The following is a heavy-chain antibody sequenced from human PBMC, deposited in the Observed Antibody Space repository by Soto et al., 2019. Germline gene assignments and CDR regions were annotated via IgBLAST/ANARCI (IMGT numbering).Heavy chain of an antibody. V-gene: IGHV5-51*01. CDR1: GYSFTTYW. D-gene: IGHD2-21*01. CDR3: ARRDDSPTAEYFQH. CDR2: IYPGDSDT. Sequence: GESLKISCKGSGYSFTTYWIGWVGQMPGKGLEWMGIIYPGDSDTRYSPSFQGQVTISADKSTSTAYLQWSSLKASDTAMYYCARRDDSPTAEYFQHWGQGTLVTVSS. J-gene: IGHJ1*01.